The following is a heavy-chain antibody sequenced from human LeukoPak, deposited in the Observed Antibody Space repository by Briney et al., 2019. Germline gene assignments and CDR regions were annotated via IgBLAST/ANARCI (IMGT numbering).Heavy chain of an antibody. V-gene: IGHV3-15*01. CDR1: GFTFSNAW. CDR3: TTLYCYDSSGYYYHGY. Sequence: GGSLRLSCAASGFTFSNAWMSWVRQAPGKGLEWVGRIKSKTDGGTTDYAAPVKGRFTISRDDSKNTLYLQMNSLKTEDTAVYYCTTLYCYDSSGYYYHGYWGQGTLVTVSS. J-gene: IGHJ4*02. CDR2: IKSKTDGGTT. D-gene: IGHD3-22*01.